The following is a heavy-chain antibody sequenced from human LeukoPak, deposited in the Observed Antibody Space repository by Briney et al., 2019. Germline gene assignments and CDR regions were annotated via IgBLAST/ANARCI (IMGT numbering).Heavy chain of an antibody. J-gene: IGHJ2*01. CDR2: IYYRGST. V-gene: IGHV4-59*01. D-gene: IGHD5-18*01. Sequence: SETLSLTCTVSGGSISSYYWSWIRQPPGQGLEWIGYIYYRGSTNYNPSLKSRVTISVDTSKNQFSLKLSSVTAADTAVYYCARADTTMVIIDLWGRGTLVTVSS. CDR1: GGSISSYY. CDR3: ARADTTMVIIDL.